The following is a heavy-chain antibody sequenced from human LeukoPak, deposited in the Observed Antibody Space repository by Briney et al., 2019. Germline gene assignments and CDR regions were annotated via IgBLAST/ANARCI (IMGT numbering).Heavy chain of an antibody. J-gene: IGHJ4*02. CDR2: TYYRSKWSN. D-gene: IGHD4-23*01. CDR3: ARETDYGGNSAEFDF. V-gene: IGHV6-1*01. Sequence: SQTLSLTCAISGDSVSSNSAAWNWISHSPSRGFKWRGRTYYRSKWSNDYAISVKSRITINPDTFKNQFSLHLSSVTPEDTAVYFCARETDYGGNSAEFDFWGQGTLVTVSS. CDR1: GDSVSSNSAA.